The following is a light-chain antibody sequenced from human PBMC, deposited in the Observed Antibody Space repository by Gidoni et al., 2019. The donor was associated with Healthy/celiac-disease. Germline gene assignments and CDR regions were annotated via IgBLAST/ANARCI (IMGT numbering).Light chain of an antibody. CDR3: QQYGSSPPYT. CDR2: GAS. Sequence: IGLTQSAGTLSLSPVERATLPCRASQSVSSSYLAWYQQKPGQAPRLLIYGASSISTGIPDRCSGSGSWTDFTLTISRLEPEDFAVYYCQQYGSSPPYTFGQGTKLEIK. J-gene: IGKJ2*01. CDR1: QSVSSSY. V-gene: IGKV3-20*01.